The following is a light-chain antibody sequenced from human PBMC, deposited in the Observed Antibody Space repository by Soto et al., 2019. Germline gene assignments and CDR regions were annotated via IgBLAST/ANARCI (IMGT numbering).Light chain of an antibody. Sequence: EIGLTQSPGTLSLSPGERATLSCRASQSVSSSYLAWYQQKPGQAPRLFIYAASIRATGIPDRFSGSGSGTDVTLTISSLEPEDFAVYYCQQYGLSPRTFGRGTKVEIK. J-gene: IGKJ1*01. CDR1: QSVSSSY. CDR2: AAS. V-gene: IGKV3-20*01. CDR3: QQYGLSPRT.